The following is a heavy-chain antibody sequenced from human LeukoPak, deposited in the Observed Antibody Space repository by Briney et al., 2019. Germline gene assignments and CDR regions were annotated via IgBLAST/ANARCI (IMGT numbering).Heavy chain of an antibody. D-gene: IGHD1-26*01. CDR2: INHSGST. J-gene: IGHJ4*02. Sequence: PSETLSLTCAVYGGSFSGYYWSWIRQPPGKGLEWIGEINHSGSTYYNPSLKSRVTISVDTSKNQFSLKLSSVTAADTAVYYCARKGATYFDYWGQGTLVTVSS. CDR1: GGSFSGYY. V-gene: IGHV4-34*01. CDR3: ARKGATYFDY.